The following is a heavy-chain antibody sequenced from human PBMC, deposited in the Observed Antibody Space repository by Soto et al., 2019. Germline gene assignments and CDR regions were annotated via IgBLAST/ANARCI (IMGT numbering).Heavy chain of an antibody. J-gene: IGHJ4*02. V-gene: IGHV1-69*01. CDR3: ARATLHYDSRSEFYFDY. CDR1: GGTFSSYA. D-gene: IGHD3-22*01. CDR2: IIPIFGTA. Sequence: KVSCKASGGTFSSYAISWVRQAPGQGLEWMGGIIPIFGTANYAQKFQGRVTITADESTSTAYMELSSLRSEDTAVYYCARATLHYDSRSEFYFDYWGQGTLVTVSS.